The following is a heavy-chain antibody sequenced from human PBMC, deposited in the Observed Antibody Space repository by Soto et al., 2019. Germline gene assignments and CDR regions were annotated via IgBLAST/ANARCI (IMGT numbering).Heavy chain of an antibody. CDR3: AKHEGYCSTTTCSYFDY. V-gene: IGHV5-51*01. Sequence: GESLKISCKGSGFTFTSYWIAWVRQMPGKGLEWMGIIYPGDSDSSYSPSFQGQVTISADKSINTAYLHWSSLKASDTAIYYCAKHEGYCSTTTCSYFDYWGQGTLVTVSS. D-gene: IGHD2-2*01. CDR2: IYPGDSDS. CDR1: GFTFTSYW. J-gene: IGHJ4*02.